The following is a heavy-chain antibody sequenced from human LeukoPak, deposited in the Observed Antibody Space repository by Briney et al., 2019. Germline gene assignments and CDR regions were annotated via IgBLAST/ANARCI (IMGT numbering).Heavy chain of an antibody. CDR2: INTDGSRT. Sequence: TGGSLRLSCEVSGFAFSSYWMHWVRQAPGKGLVWVSRINTDGSRTVYADSVRGRFTISRGNAKNTVYLQMNSLRGEDTAVYYCARGGLDPVDYWGQGTLVTVSS. D-gene: IGHD6-19*01. V-gene: IGHV3-74*01. CDR3: ARGGLDPVDY. J-gene: IGHJ4*02. CDR1: GFAFSSYW.